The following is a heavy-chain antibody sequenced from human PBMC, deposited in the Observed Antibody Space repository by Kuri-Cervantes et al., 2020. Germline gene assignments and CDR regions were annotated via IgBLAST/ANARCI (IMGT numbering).Heavy chain of an antibody. CDR1: GFTFSSYE. CDR2: IREDGSDK. D-gene: IGHD3-3*01. V-gene: IGHV3-7*01. CDR3: GRGGAYYADY. Sequence: GESLKISCAASGFTFSSYEMNWVRQAPGKGLEWVAHIREDGSDKYYVDSVKGRFTISRDNAKNSLYLQMNSLRAEDTAIYYCGRGGAYYADYWGQGTLVTVSS. J-gene: IGHJ4*02.